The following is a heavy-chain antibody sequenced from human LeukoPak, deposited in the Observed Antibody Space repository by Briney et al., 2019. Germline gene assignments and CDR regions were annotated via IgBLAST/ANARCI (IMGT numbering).Heavy chain of an antibody. D-gene: IGHD6-6*01. CDR2: FYTSGST. CDR3: ARDRRLASIADSYYYYAMDV. V-gene: IGHV4-4*07. CDR1: GGSISSYY. J-gene: IGHJ6*02. Sequence: SETLSHTCTVSGGSISSYYWSWIRQPAGKGLEWIGRFYTSGSTNYNPSLKSRVTMSVDTSKNQFSLKLSSLTAADTAVYYCARDRRLASIADSYYYYAMDVWGQGTTVTVSS.